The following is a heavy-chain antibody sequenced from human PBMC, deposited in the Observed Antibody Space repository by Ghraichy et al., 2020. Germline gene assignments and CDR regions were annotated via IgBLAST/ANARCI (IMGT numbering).Heavy chain of an antibody. D-gene: IGHD3-22*01. V-gene: IGHV3-21*01. Sequence: GGSLRLSCAASGFTFSSYSMNWVRQAPGKGLEWVSSISSSSYIYYADSVKGRFTISRDNAKNSLYLQMNSLRAEETAVYYCARELEDGDIHYYDSSFGGWSWGQGTLVTVSS. J-gene: IGHJ4*02. CDR2: ISSSSYI. CDR3: ARELEDGDIHYYDSSFGGWS. CDR1: GFTFSSYS.